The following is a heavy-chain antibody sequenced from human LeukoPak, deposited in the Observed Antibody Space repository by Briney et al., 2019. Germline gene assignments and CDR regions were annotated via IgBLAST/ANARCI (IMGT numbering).Heavy chain of an antibody. CDR3: ARAGIAVADPFDY. Sequence: GGSLRLSCAASGFTFSSYAMSWVRQAPGKGLEWVAVIWYDGSNKYYADSVKGRFTISRDNSKNTLYLQMNSLRAEDTAVYYCARAGIAVADPFDYWGQGTLVTVSS. J-gene: IGHJ4*02. V-gene: IGHV3-33*08. CDR1: GFTFSSYA. CDR2: IWYDGSNK. D-gene: IGHD6-19*01.